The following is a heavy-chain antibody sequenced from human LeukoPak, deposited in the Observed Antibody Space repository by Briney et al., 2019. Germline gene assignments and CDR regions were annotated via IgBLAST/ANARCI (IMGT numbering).Heavy chain of an antibody. CDR1: GFPFRAFT. Sequence: PGGSLRLSCSASGFPFRAFTMHWVRLAAGKTLENVAAITTNGGTTYYADSVKGRISISSDNSKNILYLQMSSLRPEDTAVYYCVKPSYTGSWYDYWGQGTLVTVSS. J-gene: IGHJ4*02. V-gene: IGHV3-64D*09. CDR3: VKPSYTGSWYDY. CDR2: ITTNGGTT. D-gene: IGHD6-13*01.